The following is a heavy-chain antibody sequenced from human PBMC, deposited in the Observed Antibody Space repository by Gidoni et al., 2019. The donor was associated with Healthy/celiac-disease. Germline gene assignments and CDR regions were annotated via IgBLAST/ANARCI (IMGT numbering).Heavy chain of an antibody. J-gene: IGHJ6*02. Sequence: QVQLVQSGAEVKKPGSSVKVSCKASGGTFSSYAISWVRQAPGQGLEWMGGIIPIFGTANYAQKFQGRVTITADESTSTAYMELSSLRSEDTAVYYCARDLWFGESVYYYYGMDVWGQGTTVTVSS. CDR1: GGTFSSYA. CDR3: ARDLWFGESVYYYYGMDV. CDR2: IIPIFGTA. V-gene: IGHV1-69*01. D-gene: IGHD3-10*01.